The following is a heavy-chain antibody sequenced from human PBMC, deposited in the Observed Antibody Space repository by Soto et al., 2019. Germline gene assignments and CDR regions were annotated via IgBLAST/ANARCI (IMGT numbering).Heavy chain of an antibody. D-gene: IGHD3-10*01. CDR3: ARYGVLVRGYSRYYYGMGV. CDR2: INHSGST. Sequence: SETLSLTCAFYGVSFSGYYWSCIRQPPGKGLEWIGEINHSGSTNYNPSLKSRVTISVDTSKNQFSLKLSSVTAADTAVYYCARYGVLVRGYSRYYYGMGVWGQGTRVTVSS. CDR1: GVSFSGYY. J-gene: IGHJ6*02. V-gene: IGHV4-34*01.